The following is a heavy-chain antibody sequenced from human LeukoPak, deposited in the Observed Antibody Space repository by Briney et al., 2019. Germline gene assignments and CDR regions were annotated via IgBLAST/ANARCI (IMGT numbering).Heavy chain of an antibody. V-gene: IGHV4-59*01. CDR3: ARVDYYDNSGYFLFDY. Sequence: PSQTLSLTCTVSGVSISSYYWSWIRQPPGKGLEWIGYIYYSGNTNYNPSLKSRVTISVDTSKNLFSLKLSSVTAADTAVYYCARVDYYDNSGYFLFDYWGQGTLVTVSS. CDR2: IYYSGNT. D-gene: IGHD3-22*01. CDR1: GVSISSYY. J-gene: IGHJ4*02.